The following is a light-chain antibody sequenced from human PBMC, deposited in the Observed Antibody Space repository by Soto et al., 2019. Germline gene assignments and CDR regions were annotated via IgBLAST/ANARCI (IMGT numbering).Light chain of an antibody. CDR2: GAS. Sequence: EIVLTQSSVTLSLSPGERATLSCRASQSVSNNYLAWYQQKPGQAPRLLIYGASNRATGIPDGFSGSGSGTDSNLTVNRLAPEDFAVYYCHQYANSPRTFGQGTKVDIK. V-gene: IGKV3-20*01. CDR1: QSVSNNY. J-gene: IGKJ1*01. CDR3: HQYANSPRT.